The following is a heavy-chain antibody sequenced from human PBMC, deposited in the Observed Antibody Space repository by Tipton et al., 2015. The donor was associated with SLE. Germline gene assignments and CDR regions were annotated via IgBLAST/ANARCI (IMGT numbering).Heavy chain of an antibody. CDR2: IYYSGST. CDR3: ARVSAAGTPDAFDI. D-gene: IGHD6-13*01. CDR1: GGSISSYY. J-gene: IGHJ3*02. V-gene: IGHV4-59*01. Sequence: TLSLTCTVSGGSISSYYWSWIRQPPGKGLEWIGYIYYSGSTNYNPSLKSRVTISVDTSKNQFSLKLSSVTAADTAVYYCARVSAAGTPDAFDIWGQGTTVTVSS.